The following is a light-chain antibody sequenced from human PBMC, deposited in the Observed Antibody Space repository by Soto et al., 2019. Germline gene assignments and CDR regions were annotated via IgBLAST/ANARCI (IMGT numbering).Light chain of an antibody. V-gene: IGLV2-23*01. Sequence: QSALTQPASVSGSPGQSITISCTGTSSDIVGYNLVSWYQHHPGKAPKLLIYEATKRPSGVSDRFSGSRSGNAASLTISPLQSEDEDDYSCYSFAGSATCVFGGGTQVTVL. J-gene: IGLJ2*01. CDR2: EAT. CDR1: SSDIVGYNL. CDR3: YSFAGSATCV.